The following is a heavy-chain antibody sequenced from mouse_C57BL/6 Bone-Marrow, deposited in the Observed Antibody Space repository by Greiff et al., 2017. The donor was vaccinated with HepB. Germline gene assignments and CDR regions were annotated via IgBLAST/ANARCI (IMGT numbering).Heavy chain of an antibody. CDR1: GFTFSSYG. V-gene: IGHV5-6*02. CDR2: ISSGGSYT. J-gene: IGHJ3*01. CDR3: ARRYGSSSAWFAY. D-gene: IGHD1-1*01. Sequence: EVKLVESGGDLVKPGGSLKLSCVASGFTFSSYGMSWVRQTPDKRLEWVATISSGGSYTYYPDSVKGRFTISRDNAKNTLYLQMSSLKSEDTAMYYCARRYGSSSAWFAYWGQVTLATVSA.